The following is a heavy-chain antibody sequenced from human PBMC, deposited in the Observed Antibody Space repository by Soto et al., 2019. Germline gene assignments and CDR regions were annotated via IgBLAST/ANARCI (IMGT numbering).Heavy chain of an antibody. D-gene: IGHD3-22*01. J-gene: IGHJ3*02. Sequence: SETLSLTCAVSGDSISSYYCMWIRQPPGKGLESIGYLYYGRSANYNPSLKSRVTLSVDTSTNQFSLTLGSMTAADTAVYYCARVSIVVVITNAFDIWGQGTMVTVSS. V-gene: IGHV4-59*01. CDR1: GDSISSYY. CDR3: ARVSIVVVITNAFDI. CDR2: LYYGRSA.